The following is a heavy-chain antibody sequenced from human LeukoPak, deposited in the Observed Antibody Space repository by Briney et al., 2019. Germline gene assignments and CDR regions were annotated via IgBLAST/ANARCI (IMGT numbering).Heavy chain of an antibody. CDR2: ISSSSSYI. V-gene: IGHV3-21*01. Sequence: GGSLRLSCAASGFTFSSYEMNWVRQAPGKGLEWVSSISSSSSYIYYADSVKGRFTISRDNAKNSLYLQMNSLRAEDTAVYYCASLGPGSYYNDPSFDYWGQGTLVTVSS. CDR1: GFTFSSYE. CDR3: ASLGPGSYYNDPSFDY. J-gene: IGHJ4*02. D-gene: IGHD3-10*01.